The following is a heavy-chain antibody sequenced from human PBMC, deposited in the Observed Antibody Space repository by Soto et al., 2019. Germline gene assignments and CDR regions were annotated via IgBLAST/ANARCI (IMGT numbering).Heavy chain of an antibody. J-gene: IGHJ4*02. CDR2: IYWDDDK. Sequence: QITLKESGPTLVKPTQTLTLTCTFSGFSLSTSGVGVGWIRQPPGKALEWLALIYWDDDKRYSPSLKSRLTTTKDTSKNQVVLTMTNMDPVDTATYYCAHSPTGIAAAALFDYWGQGTLVTVSS. CDR1: GFSLSTSGVG. CDR3: AHSPTGIAAAALFDY. V-gene: IGHV2-5*02. D-gene: IGHD6-13*01.